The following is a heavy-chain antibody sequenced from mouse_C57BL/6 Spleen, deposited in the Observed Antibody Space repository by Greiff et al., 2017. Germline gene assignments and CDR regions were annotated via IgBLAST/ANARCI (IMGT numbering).Heavy chain of an antibody. CDR2: IDPSDSYT. J-gene: IGHJ2*01. CDR3: ARSGYSNLFDY. D-gene: IGHD2-5*01. CDR1: GYTFTSYW. Sequence: QVQLQQPGAELVKPGASVKLSCKASGYTFTSYWMQWVKQRPGQGLEWIGEIDPSDSYTNYNQKFKGKATLTVDTSSSTAYMQLSSLTSEDSAVYYCARSGYSNLFDYWGQGTTLTVSS. V-gene: IGHV1-50*01.